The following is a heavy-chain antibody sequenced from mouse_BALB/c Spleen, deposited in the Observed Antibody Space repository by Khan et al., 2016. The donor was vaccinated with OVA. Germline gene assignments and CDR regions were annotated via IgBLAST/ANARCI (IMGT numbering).Heavy chain of an antibody. CDR1: GYSITSGYS. Sequence: EVQLQESGPDLVKPSQSLSLTCTVTGYSITSGYSWHWIRQFPGNKLEWMGYIYFSGTINYNQSLKSRISITRDTSKNQFIQQLNSVTTENTATYYCARDGNYMDYWGQGTSVTVSS. D-gene: IGHD2-1*01. CDR3: ARDGNYMDY. J-gene: IGHJ4*01. CDR2: IYFSGTI. V-gene: IGHV3-1*02.